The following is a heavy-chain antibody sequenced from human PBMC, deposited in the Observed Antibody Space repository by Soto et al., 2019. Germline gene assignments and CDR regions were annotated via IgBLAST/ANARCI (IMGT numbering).Heavy chain of an antibody. CDR1: GYTFTSYD. CDR3: ARGAAVAPLVYYYYYYMDV. D-gene: IGHD6-19*01. CDR2: MNPNSGNT. V-gene: IGHV1-8*01. Sequence: ASVKVSCKASGYTFTSYDINWVRQATGQGLEWMGWMNPNSGNTGYAQKFQGRVTMTRNTSISTAYMELSSLRSEDTAVYYCARGAAVAPLVYYYYYYMDVWGKGTTVTVSS. J-gene: IGHJ6*03.